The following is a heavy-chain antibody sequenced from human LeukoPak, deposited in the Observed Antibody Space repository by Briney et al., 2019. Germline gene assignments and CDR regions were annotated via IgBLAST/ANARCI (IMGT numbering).Heavy chain of an antibody. Sequence: GGSLRLSCAASGFTFSSYSMNWVRQAPGKGLEWVSYISSSSSTIYYADSVKGRFTISRDNAKNSLYLQMNSLRAEDTAVYYCARDITTEYYYDSSGYQKGFDYWGQGTLVTVSS. J-gene: IGHJ4*02. CDR2: ISSSSSTI. V-gene: IGHV3-48*01. CDR1: GFTFSSYS. D-gene: IGHD3-22*01. CDR3: ARDITTEYYYDSSGYQKGFDY.